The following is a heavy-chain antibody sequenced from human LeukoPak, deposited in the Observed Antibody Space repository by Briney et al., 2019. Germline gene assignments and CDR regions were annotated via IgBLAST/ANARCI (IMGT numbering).Heavy chain of an antibody. CDR1: GGTFSSYA. J-gene: IGHJ4*02. D-gene: IGHD3-10*01. V-gene: IGHV1-69*13. CDR2: IIPIFGTA. Sequence: RASVKVSCKASGGTFSSYAISWVRQAPGQGLEWMGGIIPIFGTANYAQKFQGRVTITADESTSTAYMELSSLRSEDTAVYYCARCIGSGSYAFFDYWGQGTLVTVSS. CDR3: ARCIGSGSYAFFDY.